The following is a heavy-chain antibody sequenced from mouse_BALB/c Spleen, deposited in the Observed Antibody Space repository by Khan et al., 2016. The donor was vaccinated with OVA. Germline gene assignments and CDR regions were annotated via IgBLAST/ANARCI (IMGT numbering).Heavy chain of an antibody. V-gene: IGHV1-19*01. CDR3: AKGLWDY. Sequence: VRLQQSGPELVKPGASVKLSCKASGYTFTDYYMKWVKQSRGKRLEWIGDINPNNGDPFYNQNFKDKATFTVDKSSSTAYMQINSLTSEDSAVYYCAKGLWDYWGQGTTLTVSS. CDR2: INPNNGDP. D-gene: IGHD6-2*01. CDR1: GYTFTDYY. J-gene: IGHJ2*01.